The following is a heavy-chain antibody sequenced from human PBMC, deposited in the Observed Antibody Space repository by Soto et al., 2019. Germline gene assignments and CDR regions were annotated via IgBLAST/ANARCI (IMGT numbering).Heavy chain of an antibody. Sequence: PGGSLRLSCAASGFTFSTYAMAWIRQAPGKGLEWVSGISNSGGRTYYAASVKGRFTISRDNSKNTLYLQMNSLRAEDTAVYYCAKLTTTVTTYYFDYWGQGTLVTVSS. CDR2: ISNSGGRT. V-gene: IGHV3-23*01. CDR1: GFTFSTYA. J-gene: IGHJ4*02. D-gene: IGHD4-17*01. CDR3: AKLTTTVTTYYFDY.